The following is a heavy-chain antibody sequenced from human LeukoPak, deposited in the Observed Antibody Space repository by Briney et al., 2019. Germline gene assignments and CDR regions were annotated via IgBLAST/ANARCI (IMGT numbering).Heavy chain of an antibody. V-gene: IGHV4-34*01. J-gene: IGHJ4*02. CDR2: INDSGRT. Sequence: PSETLSLTCAVDSESFSGYSYIWIRQPPGKGLDWIGKINDSGRTSYSPSLKSRVTISIDTSKNQFSLNLHSVTAADTAVYYCARGPAGYCPSASCHHYFDRWGQGTLVTASS. CDR3: ARGPAGYCPSASCHHYFDR. CDR1: SESFSGYS. D-gene: IGHD2-2*03.